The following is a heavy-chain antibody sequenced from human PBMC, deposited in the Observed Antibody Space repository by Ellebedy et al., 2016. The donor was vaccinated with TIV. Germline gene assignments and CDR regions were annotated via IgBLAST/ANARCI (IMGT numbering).Heavy chain of an antibody. V-gene: IGHV3-13*04. CDR1: GFTFSSHD. CDR3: ARDSRAAGWAFDI. D-gene: IGHD6-13*01. Sequence: GESLKISXAASGFTFSSHDMHWVRQVTGEGPEWVSAIGSGGETYYAASVRGRFIISRENVKNSLYLQMNSLRAGDTAVYYCARDSRAAGWAFDIWGQGTMVTVSS. J-gene: IGHJ3*02. CDR2: IGSGGET.